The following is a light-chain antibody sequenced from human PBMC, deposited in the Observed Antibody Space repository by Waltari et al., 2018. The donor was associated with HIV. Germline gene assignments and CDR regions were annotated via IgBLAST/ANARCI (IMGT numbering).Light chain of an antibody. CDR1: QSISTY. J-gene: IGKJ3*01. V-gene: IGKV1-39*01. CDR2: GAS. Sequence: DIQMTQSPSSLSASVGDRVTITCRASQSISTYLCWYQQKPVKAPKLLICGASSLQRGVPSRFSGSGSGTDFTLTIISLQPEDFATYYCQESYSAPFTFGPGTKVD. CDR3: QESYSAPFT.